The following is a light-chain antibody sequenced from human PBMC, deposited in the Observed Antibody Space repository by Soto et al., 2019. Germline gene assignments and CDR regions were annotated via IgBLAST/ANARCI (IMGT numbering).Light chain of an antibody. V-gene: IGKV3D-15*01. CDR3: QQYSNWPPIT. CDR2: DAS. CDR1: QSIRNN. J-gene: IGKJ5*01. Sequence: EIVMTQSPATLSVSPGERATLSCRASQSIRNNLAWYQQKTGQAPRLLVYDASTRDTGIPARFSGSGSGTEFTLTISSLESEDFAVYYCQQYSNWPPITFGQGTRLEIK.